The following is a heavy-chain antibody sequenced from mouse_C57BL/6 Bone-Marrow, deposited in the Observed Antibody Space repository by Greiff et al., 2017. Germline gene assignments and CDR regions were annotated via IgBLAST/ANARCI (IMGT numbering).Heavy chain of an antibody. CDR1: GFNIKDDY. CDR2: IDPENGDT. CDR3: TTRAFYYDYGGAWFAY. J-gene: IGHJ3*01. V-gene: IGHV14-4*01. Sequence: EVQLQQSGAELVRPGASVKLSCTASGFNIKDDYMHWVKQRPEQGLEWIGWIDPENGDTEYASKFQGKATITADTSSNTAYLQLSSLTSEDTGVYYCTTRAFYYDYGGAWFAYWGQGTLVTVSA. D-gene: IGHD2-4*01.